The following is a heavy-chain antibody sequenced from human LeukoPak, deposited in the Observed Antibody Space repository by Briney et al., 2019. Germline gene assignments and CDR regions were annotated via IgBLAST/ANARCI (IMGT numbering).Heavy chain of an antibody. J-gene: IGHJ4*02. Sequence: PSETLSLTCTVSGGSISSGSYYWSWIRQPAGKGLEWIGRIYTSGSTNYNPSLKSRVTISVDTSKNQFSLKLSSVTAADTAVYYCARVSYYYGSGSYRPTAVYYFDYWGQGTLVTVSS. CDR1: GGSISSGSYY. V-gene: IGHV4-61*02. CDR3: ARVSYYYGSGSYRPTAVYYFDY. D-gene: IGHD3-10*01. CDR2: IYTSGST.